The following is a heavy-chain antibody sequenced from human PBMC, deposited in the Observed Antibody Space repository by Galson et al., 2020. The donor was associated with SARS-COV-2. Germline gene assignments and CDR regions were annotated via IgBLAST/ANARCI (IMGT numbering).Heavy chain of an antibody. D-gene: IGHD6-13*01. J-gene: IGHJ4*02. CDR3: ARMSISSWYWDY. CDR1: AFTLSSYW. CDR2: IKKDRSEK. Sequence: GESLRLSCAASAFTLSSYWMSWVRQAPGNGLERVANIKKDRSEKYYVDSVKGRFTIHRDNAKNSLYLQMNSLRAVDTAVYYCARMSISSWYWDYWGQGTLVTVAS. V-gene: IGHV3-7*01.